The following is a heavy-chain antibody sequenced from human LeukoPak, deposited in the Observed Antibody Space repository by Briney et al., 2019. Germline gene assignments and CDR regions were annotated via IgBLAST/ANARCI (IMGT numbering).Heavy chain of an antibody. CDR1: GGSISSYY. CDR2: IYYSGST. D-gene: IGHD1-26*01. Sequence: NPSETLSLTCTVSGGSISSYYWSWIRQPPGKGLEWIGYIYYSGSTNYNPSLKSRVTISVDTSKNQFSLNLSSVTAADTAVYYCARVGATFHWGQGTLVTVSS. CDR3: ARVGATFH. J-gene: IGHJ4*02. V-gene: IGHV4-59*08.